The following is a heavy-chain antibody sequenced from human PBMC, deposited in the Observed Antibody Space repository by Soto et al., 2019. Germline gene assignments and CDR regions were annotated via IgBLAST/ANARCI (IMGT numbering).Heavy chain of an antibody. CDR3: AREIFGVVISRGGGYGMGV. D-gene: IGHD3-3*01. V-gene: IGHV4-31*03. CDR1: VGSISSGGYY. CDR2: IYYSGST. Sequence: QVQLQESCPGLVKPSQTLSLTCTVSVGSISSGGYYWSWIRQHPGKALEWIGYIYYSGSTYYNPSLKSRVTISVDTSKNQFALKLSSVTAADTAVYYCAREIFGVVISRGGGYGMGVWGQGTTVTVSS. J-gene: IGHJ6*02.